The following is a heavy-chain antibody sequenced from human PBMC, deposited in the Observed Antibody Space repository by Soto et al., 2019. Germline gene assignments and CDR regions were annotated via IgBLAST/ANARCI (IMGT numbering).Heavy chain of an antibody. Sequence: PAESLRLPFAASGFIISSYVMSWVRQAPGTGLEWVSAISGSGGSTDYADSVKGRFTISRDNSKNTLYLQMNSLRAEDTAVYYCAKLAYYYGSGSSRRYMDVWGQGTTVTVSS. J-gene: IGHJ6*02. CDR3: AKLAYYYGSGSSRRYMDV. D-gene: IGHD3-10*01. CDR2: ISGSGGST. V-gene: IGHV3-23*01. CDR1: GFIISSYV.